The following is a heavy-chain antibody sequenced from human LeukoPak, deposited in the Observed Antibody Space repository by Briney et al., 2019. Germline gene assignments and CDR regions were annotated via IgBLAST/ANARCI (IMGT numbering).Heavy chain of an antibody. J-gene: IGHJ4*02. CDR3: ARHSGYCSGGSCFDIYFDY. D-gene: IGHD2-15*01. CDR1: GGSISSYY. Sequence: PSETLSLTCTISGGSISSYYWSWIRQPPGKGLEWIGYIYYSGSTNYNPSLKSRVTISVDTSKNQFSLKLSSVTAADTAVYYCARHSGYCSGGSCFDIYFDYWGQGTLVTVSS. CDR2: IYYSGST. V-gene: IGHV4-59*08.